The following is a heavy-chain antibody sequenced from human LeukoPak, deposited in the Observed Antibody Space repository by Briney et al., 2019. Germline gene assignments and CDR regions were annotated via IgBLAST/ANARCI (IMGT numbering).Heavy chain of an antibody. CDR1: GGSIRSDY. D-gene: IGHD4-23*01. J-gene: IGHJ4*02. Sequence: SQTLSLTCTVSGGSIRSDYWIWVRQPPGKGLEWIGYIHYSGSTKSNASLKSRLTQSVDMSKNPFSLTLTSVTAADTAAYYCARLGRKTTVVPPDFDCWGQGTLVTVSS. CDR3: ARLGRKTTVVPPDFDC. V-gene: IGHV4-59*01. CDR2: IHYSGST.